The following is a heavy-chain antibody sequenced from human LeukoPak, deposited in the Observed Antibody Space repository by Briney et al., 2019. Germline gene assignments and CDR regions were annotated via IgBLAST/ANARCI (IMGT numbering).Heavy chain of an antibody. CDR3: ARAPRYCSSTSCYPQDPFDP. D-gene: IGHD2-2*01. CDR1: GYTFTSYY. J-gene: IGHJ5*02. CDR2: INPSGGST. Sequence: VASVKVSCKASGYTFTSYYMHWVRQAPGQGLEWMGIINPSGGSTSYAQKFQGRVTMTRDTSTSTVYMELSSLRSEDTAVYYCARAPRYCSSTSCYPQDPFDPWGQGTLVTVSS. V-gene: IGHV1-46*01.